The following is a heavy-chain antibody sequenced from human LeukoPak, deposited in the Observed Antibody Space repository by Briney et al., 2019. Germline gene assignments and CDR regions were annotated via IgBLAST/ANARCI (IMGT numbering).Heavy chain of an antibody. CDR1: GGTFSSYT. CDR2: IIPILGIA. D-gene: IGHD3-10*01. V-gene: IGHV1-69*04. Sequence: ASVKVSCKASGGTFSSYTISWVRQAPGQGLERMGRIIPILGIANYAQKFQGRVTITADKSTSTAYMELSSLRSEDTAVYYCARDGSGSYFDYWGQGTLVTVSS. J-gene: IGHJ4*02. CDR3: ARDGSGSYFDY.